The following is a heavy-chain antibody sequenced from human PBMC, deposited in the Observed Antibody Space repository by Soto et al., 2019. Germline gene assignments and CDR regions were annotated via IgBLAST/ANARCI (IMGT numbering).Heavy chain of an antibody. Sequence: GGSLRLSCAASGFTFSDYYMSWIRQAPGKGLEWVSYISSSGSTIYYADSVKGRFTISRDNAKNSLYLQMNSLRAEDTAVYYCAGQGSPYDFWSGYLSYWGQGTLVTVSS. J-gene: IGHJ4*02. CDR1: GFTFSDYY. D-gene: IGHD3-3*01. V-gene: IGHV3-11*01. CDR2: ISSSGSTI. CDR3: AGQGSPYDFWSGYLSY.